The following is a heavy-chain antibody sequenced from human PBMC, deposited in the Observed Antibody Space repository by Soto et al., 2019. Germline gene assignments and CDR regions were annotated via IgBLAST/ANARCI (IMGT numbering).Heavy chain of an antibody. Sequence: QVQLVESGGGVVQPGRSLRLSCAASGFTFSSYAMHWVRQAPGKGLEWVAVISYDGSNKYYADSVKGRFTISRDNSKNTLYLQMTSLRAEDTAVYYCARAGYSSSWYVYWGQGTLVTVSS. D-gene: IGHD6-13*01. V-gene: IGHV3-30-3*01. J-gene: IGHJ4*02. CDR1: GFTFSSYA. CDR3: ARAGYSSSWYVY. CDR2: ISYDGSNK.